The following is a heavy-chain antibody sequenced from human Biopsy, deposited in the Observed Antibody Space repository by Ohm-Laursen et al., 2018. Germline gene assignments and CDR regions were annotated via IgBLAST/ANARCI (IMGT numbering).Heavy chain of an antibody. V-gene: IGHV1-2*02. CDR3: TRGGYYYDSLAYYYWFDP. CDR1: GYTFTGYH. CDR2: INAKTGDT. Sequence: EASVKVSCKASGYTFTGYHVHWVRQAPGQGLEWMGWINAKTGDTSYAQKFQGRVTMTRDTSISTAYVDLSSLRSDDTAVYYCTRGGYYYDSLAYYYWFDPWGQGTLVTVSS. J-gene: IGHJ5*02. D-gene: IGHD3-22*01.